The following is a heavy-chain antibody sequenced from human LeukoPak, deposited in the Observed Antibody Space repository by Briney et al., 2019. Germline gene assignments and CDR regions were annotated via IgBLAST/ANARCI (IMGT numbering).Heavy chain of an antibody. Sequence: GASVKVSCKASGYTFTSYYMHWVRQAPGQGLEWMGIINPSGGSTSYAQKFQGRVTMTRDTSTSTVHMELSSLRSEDTAVYYCARDRGSKRVAYCGGDCYIGYFDLWGRGTLVTVSS. D-gene: IGHD2-21*02. V-gene: IGHV1-46*01. CDR3: ARDRGSKRVAYCGGDCYIGYFDL. J-gene: IGHJ2*01. CDR2: INPSGGST. CDR1: GYTFTSYY.